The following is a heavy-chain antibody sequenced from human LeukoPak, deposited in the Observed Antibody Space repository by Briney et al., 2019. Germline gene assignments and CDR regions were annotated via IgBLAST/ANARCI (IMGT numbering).Heavy chain of an antibody. J-gene: IGHJ4*02. V-gene: IGHV4-4*02. Sequence: PSETLSLTCAVSGASIDSSNWWSWVRQSPGKGLEWIGEIYQSGTTNYNPSLKSRVTISVDRSKNQFSLKLSSVTAADTAVYYCARVDLSGSYYYFDYWGQGTLVTVSS. D-gene: IGHD1-26*01. CDR3: ARVDLSGSYYYFDY. CDR1: GASIDSSNW. CDR2: IYQSGTT.